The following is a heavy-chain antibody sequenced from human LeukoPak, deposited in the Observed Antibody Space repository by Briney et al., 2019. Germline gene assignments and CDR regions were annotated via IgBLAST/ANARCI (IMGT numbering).Heavy chain of an antibody. CDR1: GASISTSY. CDR3: ARVGCSGGSCYPDY. CDR2: INYSGDI. Sequence: SETLSLTCTVSGASISTSYWYWIRQPPGKGLEWIGYINYSGDINYNPSLKSGVTISAYTSKNQLSLKLSSVTAADTAVYYCARVGCSGGSCYPDYWGQGTLVTVSS. D-gene: IGHD2-15*01. J-gene: IGHJ4*02. V-gene: IGHV4-59*01.